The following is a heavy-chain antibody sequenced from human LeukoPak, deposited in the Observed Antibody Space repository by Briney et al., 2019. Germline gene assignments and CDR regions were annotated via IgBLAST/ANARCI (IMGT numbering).Heavy chain of an antibody. CDR1: GFTFCNYW. D-gene: IGHD3-3*01. V-gene: IGHV3-74*01. Sequence: GGSLRLYGAASGFTFCNYWMHWLRQAPGKGLVWVSRIKGDGRHTIYAVSGKGRFTISRANAKNTLDLKMQSLRVEDRALYYCVRDWDHFDLDSWGQGTLVSVSS. CDR3: VRDWDHFDLDS. J-gene: IGHJ4*02. CDR2: IKGDGRHT.